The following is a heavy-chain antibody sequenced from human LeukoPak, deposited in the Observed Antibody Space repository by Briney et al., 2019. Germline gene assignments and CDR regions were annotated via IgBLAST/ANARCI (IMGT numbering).Heavy chain of an antibody. CDR2: IYYSGST. J-gene: IGHJ4*02. Sequence: SETLSLTCTVSGGSISSSSYCWAWIRRPPGKGLEWIGSIYYSGSTYYHPSLKSRVTISVPTSQYLFSLKLSSVTAADTAVYYCARVKYCTNGVCYYFDYWGQGTLVTASS. V-gene: IGHV4-39*01. D-gene: IGHD2-8*01. CDR1: GGSISSSSYC. CDR3: ARVKYCTNGVCYYFDY.